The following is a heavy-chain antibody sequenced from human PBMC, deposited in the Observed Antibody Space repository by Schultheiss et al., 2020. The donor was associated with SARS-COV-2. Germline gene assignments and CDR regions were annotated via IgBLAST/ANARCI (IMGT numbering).Heavy chain of an antibody. V-gene: IGHV3-21*01. J-gene: IGHJ4*02. CDR3: ARGRGSSTSHFDY. CDR2: ISSSSSYI. Sequence: GGSLRLSCAASGFTFSSYSMNWVRQAPGKGLEWVSSISSSSSYIYYADSVKGRFTISRDNAKNSLYLQMNSLRAEDTAVYYCARGRGSSTSHFDYWGQGTLVTVSS. D-gene: IGHD2-2*01. CDR1: GFTFSSYS.